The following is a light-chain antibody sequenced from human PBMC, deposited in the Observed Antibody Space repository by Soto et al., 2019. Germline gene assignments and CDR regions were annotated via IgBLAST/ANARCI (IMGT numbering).Light chain of an antibody. CDR3: QEYTDWSST. V-gene: IGKV3-15*01. J-gene: IGKJ2*01. Sequence: EMVMTQSPATLYVSPGESATLSCRASQSVGSNLAWYQQKPGQAPRLLIYGASTRATGTPTRFSGSGSGTDFTLSISSLQSEDFAVYYDQEYTDWSSTFGQGTKLDIK. CDR1: QSVGSN. CDR2: GAS.